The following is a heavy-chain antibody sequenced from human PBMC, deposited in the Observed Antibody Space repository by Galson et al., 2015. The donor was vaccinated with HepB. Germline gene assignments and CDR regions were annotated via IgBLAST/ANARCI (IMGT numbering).Heavy chain of an antibody. D-gene: IGHD1-26*01. CDR3: ARVPQGSGGYYFAFDL. CDR1: GGSISSSAYY. V-gene: IGHV4-39*07. J-gene: IGHJ4*02. CDR2: VYYSGRT. Sequence: ETLSLTCTVSGGSISSSAYYRGWIRQPPGKGLEWIGSVYYSGRTYYNPSLNSRVTTSMDTSEKQFSLRLSSVTAADTAVYYCARVPQGSGGYYFAFDLWGQGILVTVSS.